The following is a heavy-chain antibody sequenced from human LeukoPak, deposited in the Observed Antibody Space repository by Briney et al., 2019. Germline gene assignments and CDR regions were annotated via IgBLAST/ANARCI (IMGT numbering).Heavy chain of an antibody. J-gene: IGHJ4*02. CDR2: IYPGDSDT. CDR1: GYSFTSYW. CDR3: ARHDMTTSEYYFDY. V-gene: IGHV5-51*01. Sequence: GESLKISCKGSGYSFTSYWIGWVRQLPGKGLEWMGIIYPGDSDTRYTPSLQGQVTISADKSISTAYLQWSSLKASDTAMYYCARHDMTTSEYYFDYWGQGTLVTVSS. D-gene: IGHD3-16*01.